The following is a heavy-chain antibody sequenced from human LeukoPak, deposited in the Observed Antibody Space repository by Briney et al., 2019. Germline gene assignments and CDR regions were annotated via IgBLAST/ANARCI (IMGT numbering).Heavy chain of an antibody. Sequence: GESLKISCAASGFTFSSYAMSWVRQAPGKGLEWVSGISGSSGSTYYADSVKGRFTISRDNSKNTLYLQMNSLRAEDTAVYYCAKDPKTAVTTGGLFDYWGQGTLATVSS. CDR3: AKDPKTAVTTGGLFDY. V-gene: IGHV3-23*01. J-gene: IGHJ4*02. CDR2: ISGSSGST. D-gene: IGHD4-17*01. CDR1: GFTFSSYA.